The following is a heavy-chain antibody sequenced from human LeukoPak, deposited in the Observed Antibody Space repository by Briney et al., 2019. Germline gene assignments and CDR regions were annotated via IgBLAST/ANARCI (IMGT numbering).Heavy chain of an antibody. CDR1: GDSSYNSIYS. D-gene: IGHD6-19*01. V-gene: IGHV4-39*07. J-gene: IGHJ4*02. CDR3: AREYTLYRSGWFLDY. Sequence: PSETLSLTCTVSGDSSYNSIYSWAWIRQPPGKGLEWIGSIDYSGRNYYNSSLKSRATISIDTSKIQFSLKLNSVTAADTAMYYCAREYTLYRSGWFLDYWGQGTVVTVSS. CDR2: IDYSGRN.